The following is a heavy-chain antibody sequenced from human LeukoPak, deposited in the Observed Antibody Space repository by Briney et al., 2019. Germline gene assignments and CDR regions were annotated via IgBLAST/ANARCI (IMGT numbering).Heavy chain of an antibody. CDR3: ARGPIMQWLVSGIWFDP. CDR2: IYYSGST. CDR1: GGSISSGGYY. V-gene: IGHV4-31*03. J-gene: IGHJ5*02. D-gene: IGHD6-19*01. Sequence: SQTLSLTCTVSGGSISSGGYYWSWIRQHPGKGLEWIGYIYYSGSTYYNPSLKSRVTISVDTSKDQFSLKLSSVTAADTAVYYCARGPIMQWLVSGIWFDPWGQGTLVTVSS.